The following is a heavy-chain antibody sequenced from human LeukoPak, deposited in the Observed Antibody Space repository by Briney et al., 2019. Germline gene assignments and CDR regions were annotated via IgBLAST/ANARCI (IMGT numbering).Heavy chain of an antibody. D-gene: IGHD2-2*01. CDR3: ARDDCSTTSCYGY. CDR1: GFTFSSHG. V-gene: IGHV3-33*01. J-gene: IGHJ4*02. CDR2: IWYDGSKK. Sequence: SGGSLRLSCAASGFTFSSHGMHWVRQAPGKGLEWVAVIWYDGSKKYYADSVKGRFTISRDDSKNTLYLQMNSLRAEDTAVYYCARDDCSTTSCYGYWGQGTLVTASS.